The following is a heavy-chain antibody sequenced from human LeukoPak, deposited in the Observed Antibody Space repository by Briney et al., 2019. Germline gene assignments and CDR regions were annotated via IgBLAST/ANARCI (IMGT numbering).Heavy chain of an antibody. CDR2: VYTNGGT. CDR1: GGSINSDF. CDR3: AGGHSGSSAKILYYYYMDV. V-gene: IGHV4-4*07. Sequence: SETLSLTCVVSGGSINSDFWSWIRQPAGKGLEWIGRVYTNGGTNYNPSLKSRVTISIDTAKNQFSLRVRSVTAADTAIYYCAGGHSGSSAKILYYYYMDVWGKGTTVTVSS. J-gene: IGHJ6*03. D-gene: IGHD1-26*01.